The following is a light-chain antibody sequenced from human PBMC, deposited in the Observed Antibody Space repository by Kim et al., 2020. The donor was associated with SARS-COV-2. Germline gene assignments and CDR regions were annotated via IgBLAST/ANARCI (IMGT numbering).Light chain of an antibody. CDR1: NIGSKS. V-gene: IGLV3-21*04. CDR3: QVWDSGVV. J-gene: IGLJ2*01. Sequence: SYELTQQPSVSVAPGKTARITCGGNNIGSKSVHWYQQKPGQAPVLVIYYDSDRPSGIPERFSGSNSGNTATLTISRVEAGDEADYYCQVWDSGVVFGGGTKLTVL. CDR2: YDS.